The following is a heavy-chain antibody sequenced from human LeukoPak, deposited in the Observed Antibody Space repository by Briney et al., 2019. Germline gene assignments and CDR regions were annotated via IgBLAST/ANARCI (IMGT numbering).Heavy chain of an antibody. J-gene: IGHJ4*02. CDR3: ARDVDTAMVAWED. V-gene: IGHV4-39*02. CDR1: GGSISSSSCY. CDR2: IYYSGST. D-gene: IGHD5-18*01. Sequence: PSETLSLTCTVSGGSISSSSCYWGWIRQPPGKGLEWIGSIYYSGSTYYNPSLKSRVTISVDTSKNQFSLKLSSVTASDTAVYYCARDVDTAMVAWEDWGQGTLVTVSS.